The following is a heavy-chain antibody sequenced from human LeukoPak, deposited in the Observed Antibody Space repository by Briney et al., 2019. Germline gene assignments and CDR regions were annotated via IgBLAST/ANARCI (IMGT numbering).Heavy chain of an antibody. CDR2: ISWNSGSI. Sequence: PGRSLRLSCAASGFTFDDYAMHWVRQAPGKGLEWVSGISWNSGSIGYADSVKGRFTISRDNAKNSLYLQMNSLRAEDTALYYCAKDRSSAAGPFDAFDIWGQETMVTVSS. CDR1: GFTFDDYA. CDR3: AKDRSSAAGPFDAFDI. D-gene: IGHD6-13*01. V-gene: IGHV3-9*01. J-gene: IGHJ3*02.